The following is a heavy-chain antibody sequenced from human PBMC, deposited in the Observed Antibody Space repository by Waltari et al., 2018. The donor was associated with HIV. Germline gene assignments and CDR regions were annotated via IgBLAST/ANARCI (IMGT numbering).Heavy chain of an antibody. CDR1: GFTFSSSA. D-gene: IGHD3-9*01. J-gene: IGHJ4*02. V-gene: IGHV3-64D*06. Sequence: EVQLVESGGTLVQPGGSLRLSCSAPGFTFSSSAIHWVRQTPGKGLEYVSAISGDGHSTYYASSLKGRFTITRDNSKNTVWLQMRSLRAEDTAVYYCAKGNYDVLTGYYGPSLEYWGQGTLVTVSS. CDR3: AKGNYDVLTGYYGPSLEY. CDR2: ISGDGHST.